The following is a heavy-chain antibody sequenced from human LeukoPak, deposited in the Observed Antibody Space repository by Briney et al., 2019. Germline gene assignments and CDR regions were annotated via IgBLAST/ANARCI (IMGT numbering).Heavy chain of an antibody. Sequence: GMSLRLSCAASGFTFSSYAMSWVRQAPGKGLEWVSGLISGGPTYYADPVKGRFTISRDTSQNTLYLQMNSLRAEDTAVYYCAKAKDCSAGSCLMRPGYYFDSWGQGTLVTVSS. CDR3: AKAKDCSAGSCLMRPGYYFDS. CDR1: GFTFSSYA. V-gene: IGHV3-23*01. D-gene: IGHD2-15*01. CDR2: LISGGPT. J-gene: IGHJ4*02.